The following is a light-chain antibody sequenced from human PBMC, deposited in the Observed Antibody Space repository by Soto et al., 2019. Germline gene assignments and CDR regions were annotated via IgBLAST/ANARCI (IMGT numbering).Light chain of an antibody. CDR3: MQTLQTPPFT. CDR1: QSLLHSNGYNY. CDR2: LGS. J-gene: IGKJ3*01. V-gene: IGKV2-28*01. Sequence: DIVMTQSPLSLSVTPGEPASISCRSSQSLLHSNGYNYLDWYLQKPGQSPQLLIYLGSNRASGVPDRFSGSGSGTDFTLKISRVEAEDVGVYYCMQTLQTPPFTFGPGTKVDI.